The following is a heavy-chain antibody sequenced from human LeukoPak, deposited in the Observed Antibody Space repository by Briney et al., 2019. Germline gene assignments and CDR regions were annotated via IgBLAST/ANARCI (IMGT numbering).Heavy chain of an antibody. CDR2: ISGSGDTT. J-gene: IGHJ4*02. Sequence: GGSLRLSCAASGFTFRSYSMNWVRPAPGQGLEWVSVISGSGDTTYYADSVKGRFTISRDNSKNTLSLQMNSLRAEDTAVYYCAKIPREYCSGGSCYGDYWGQGTLVTVSS. D-gene: IGHD2-15*01. V-gene: IGHV3-23*01. CDR3: AKIPREYCSGGSCYGDY. CDR1: GFTFRSYS.